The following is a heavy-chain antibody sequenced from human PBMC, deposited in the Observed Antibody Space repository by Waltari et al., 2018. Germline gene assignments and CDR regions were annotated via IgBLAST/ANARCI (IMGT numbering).Heavy chain of an antibody. J-gene: IGHJ6*03. CDR2: LYTSGSI. CDR1: GGSISSSY. CDR3: ARGTVVPNSYYYYIDV. V-gene: IGHV4-4*07. Sequence: QVQLQESGPGLVKPSETLSLTCTVSGGSISSSYWPWIRQPAGKGLEWIGRLYTSGSINYNPSLKSRVTMSVDTSKNQFSLKLSSVTAADTAVYYCARGTVVPNSYYYYIDVWGRGTTVTISS. D-gene: IGHD2-2*01.